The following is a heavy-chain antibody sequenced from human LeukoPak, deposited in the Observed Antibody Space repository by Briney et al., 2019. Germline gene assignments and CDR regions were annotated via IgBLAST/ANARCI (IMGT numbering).Heavy chain of an antibody. V-gene: IGHV4-30-2*01. CDR1: GGSISSGGYS. CDR2: IYHSGST. CDR3: ARVPPPYGGYIGGAFDI. J-gene: IGHJ3*02. D-gene: IGHD5-12*01. Sequence: SQTLSLTCAVSGGSISSGGYSWSWIRQPPGKGLEWIGYIYHSGSTYYNPSLKSRVTISVDRSKNQFSLKLSSVTAADTAVYYCARVPPPYGGYIGGAFDIWGQGTMVTVSS.